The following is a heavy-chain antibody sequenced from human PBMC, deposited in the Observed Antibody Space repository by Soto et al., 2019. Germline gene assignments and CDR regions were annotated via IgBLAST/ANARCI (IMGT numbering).Heavy chain of an antibody. Sequence: SETLSLTCTVSGGSISSSSYYWGWIRQPPGKGLEWIGSIYYSGSTYYNPSLKSRVTISVDTSKNQFSLKLSSVTAADTAVYYCARLWFGSAFYSYYGMDVWGQGTMVTVSS. CDR2: IYYSGST. CDR1: GGSISSSSYY. D-gene: IGHD3-10*01. J-gene: IGHJ6*02. CDR3: ARLWFGSAFYSYYGMDV. V-gene: IGHV4-39*01.